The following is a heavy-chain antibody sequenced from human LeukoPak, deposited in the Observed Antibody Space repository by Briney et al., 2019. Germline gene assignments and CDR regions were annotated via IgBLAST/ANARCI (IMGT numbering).Heavy chain of an antibody. V-gene: IGHV4-30-2*01. CDR1: GGSISSGGYS. Sequence: SETLSLTCAVSGGSISSGGYSWSWIRQPPGKGLEWIGYIYHSGSTYYNPSLKSRVTISVDRSKNQFSLKLGSVTAADTAVYYCARAILGSFAYWGQGTLVTVSS. CDR3: ARAILGSFAY. D-gene: IGHD3-10*01. CDR2: IYHSGST. J-gene: IGHJ4*02.